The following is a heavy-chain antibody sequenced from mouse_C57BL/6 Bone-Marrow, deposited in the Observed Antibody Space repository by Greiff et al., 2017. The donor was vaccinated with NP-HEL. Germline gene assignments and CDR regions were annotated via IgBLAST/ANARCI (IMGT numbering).Heavy chain of an antibody. Sequence: VQLQQPGAELVKPGASVKLSCKASGYTFTSYWMQWVKQRPGQGLEWIGEIDPSDSYTNYNQKFKGKATLTVDTSSSTAYMQLSSLTSEDPAVYYCARGYDYDEGDGGKGILVT. J-gene: IGHJ3*01. CDR3: ARGYDYDEGD. CDR2: IDPSDSYT. D-gene: IGHD2-4*01. CDR1: GYTFTSYW. V-gene: IGHV1-50*01.